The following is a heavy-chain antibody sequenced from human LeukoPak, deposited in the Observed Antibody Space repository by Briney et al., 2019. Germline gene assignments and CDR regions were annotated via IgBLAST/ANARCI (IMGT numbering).Heavy chain of an antibody. J-gene: IGHJ3*02. D-gene: IGHD3-10*01. CDR3: ARPSYGSGSDAFDI. V-gene: IGHV4-39*07. CDR2: IYYSGST. Sequence: SETLSLTCTVSGDSISSSSYYWGWIRQPPGKGLEWIGSIYYSGSTYYNPSLKSRVTISVDTSKNQFSLKLSSVTAADTAVYYCARPSYGSGSDAFDIWGQGTMVTVSS. CDR1: GDSISSSSYY.